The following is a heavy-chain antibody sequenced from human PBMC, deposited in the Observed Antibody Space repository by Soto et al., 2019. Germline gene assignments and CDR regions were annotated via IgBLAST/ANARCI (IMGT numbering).Heavy chain of an antibody. V-gene: IGHV3-30-3*01. CDR3: ARWGQEYSSSSDDYYYGMDV. D-gene: IGHD6-6*01. CDR1: GFTFSSYA. CDR2: ISYDGSNK. Sequence: SLRLSCAASGFTFSSYAMHWVRQAPGKGLEWVAVISYDGSNKYYADSVKGRFTISRDNSKNTLYLQMNSLRAEDTAVYYCARWGQEYSSSSDDYYYGMDVWGQGTTVTVSS. J-gene: IGHJ6*02.